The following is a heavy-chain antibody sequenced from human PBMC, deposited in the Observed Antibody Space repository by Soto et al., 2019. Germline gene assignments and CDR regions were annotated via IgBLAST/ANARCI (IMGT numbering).Heavy chain of an antibody. D-gene: IGHD2-21*01. CDR1: GGSLTDHY. J-gene: IGHJ3*02. Sequence: QVQLQESGPGLVKPSETLSLTCTVAGGSLTDHYWNWFRQSPGKGLHWIGYVYYSGGTNYNPSLKSRVTMSVDTSKNQFSLNLRSVTAADTAVYYCARGNDWKSSTFDIWSQGTMVSVSS. CDR3: ARGNDWKSSTFDI. CDR2: VYYSGGT. V-gene: IGHV4-59*11.